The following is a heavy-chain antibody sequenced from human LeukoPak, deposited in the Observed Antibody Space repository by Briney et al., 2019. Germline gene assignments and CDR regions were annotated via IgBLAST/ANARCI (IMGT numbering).Heavy chain of an antibody. CDR1: GFTFSSHW. D-gene: IGHD5-12*01. J-gene: IGHJ4*02. Sequence: PGGSLRLSCAASGFTFSSHWMTWVRQPTGKGLEWVSAIGTAGDTYYPGSVKGRFTISRENAKNSLYLQMNSLRAGDTAVYYCVRGTGYSAYDYDFDYWGQGTLVTVSS. CDR3: VRGTGYSAYDYDFDY. V-gene: IGHV3-13*04. CDR2: IGTAGDT.